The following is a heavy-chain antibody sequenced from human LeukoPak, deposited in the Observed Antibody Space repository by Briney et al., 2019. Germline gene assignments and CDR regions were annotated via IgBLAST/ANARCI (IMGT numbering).Heavy chain of an antibody. CDR2: IWFDGSGT. CDR3: AKDIRGSGSHWLFQH. V-gene: IGHV3-30*02. Sequence: PGGSLRLSCVASGFTFSNYGMHWVRQAPGKGLEWVAIIWFDGSGTYYADSVRGRVTFSRDNAKNSLYLQMNSLRAEDTALYYCAKDIRGSGSHWLFQHWGQGTLVTVSS. J-gene: IGHJ1*01. D-gene: IGHD6-19*01. CDR1: GFTFSNYG.